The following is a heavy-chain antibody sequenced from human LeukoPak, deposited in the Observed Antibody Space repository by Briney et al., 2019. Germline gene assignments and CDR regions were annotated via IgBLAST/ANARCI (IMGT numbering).Heavy chain of an antibody. D-gene: IGHD1-26*01. V-gene: IGHV1-18*01. CDR2: ISAYNGNT. CDR1: GYTFTSYG. CDR3: ARDDILGAAPDY. Sequence: ASVKVSCKASGYTFTSYGDTGVRQAPGQGLEWMGWISAYNGNTNYAQKLQGRVTMTTDTSTSTAYMELGSLRSDDTAVYYCARDDILGAAPDYWGQGTRVTVSS. J-gene: IGHJ4*02.